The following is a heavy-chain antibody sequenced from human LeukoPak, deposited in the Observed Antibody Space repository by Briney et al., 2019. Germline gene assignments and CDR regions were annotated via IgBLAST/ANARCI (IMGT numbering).Heavy chain of an antibody. CDR1: EFIFSSYS. V-gene: IGHV3-48*01. D-gene: IGHD1-26*01. Sequence: GGSLRLSCVASEFIFSSYSMNWVRQAPGKGLEWVSYISGRSDKVYYANSVKGRFTISRDNAKNSLYLQMNSLRVDDTAVYYCARVRYGGLLPRGAEADYWGQGTLVTVSS. J-gene: IGHJ4*02. CDR2: ISGRSDKV. CDR3: ARVRYGGLLPRGAEADY.